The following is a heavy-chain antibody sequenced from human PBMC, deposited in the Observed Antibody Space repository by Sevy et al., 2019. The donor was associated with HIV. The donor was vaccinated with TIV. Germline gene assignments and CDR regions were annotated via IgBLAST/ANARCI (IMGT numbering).Heavy chain of an antibody. CDR2: INPDGSKI. Sequence: GGSLRLSCEASAINIRDYWMNWVRQAPGKGLEWVANINPDGSKIYYADSVKGRFTISRDSAKNSVFLQMTSLRAEDTDVYYCVRAIQLAASYWGQGMLVTVSS. J-gene: IGHJ4*02. CDR1: AINIRDYW. CDR3: VRAIQLAASY. V-gene: IGHV3-7*02. D-gene: IGHD2-15*01.